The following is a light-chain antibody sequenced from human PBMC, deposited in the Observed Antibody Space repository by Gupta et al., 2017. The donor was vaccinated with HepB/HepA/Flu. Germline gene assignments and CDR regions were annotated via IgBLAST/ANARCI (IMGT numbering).Light chain of an antibody. CDR3: GTWESSLHDDRV. V-gene: IGLV1-51*01. Sequence: QSVLTQPPSVSAAPGQTVTISCSGSNSNIGNNYVSWFQQLPGRAPKLLIYKNNKRHPGMPARGSGSKSGTSATLGITGIPTGDEDDYYCGTWESSLHDDRVFGGGTKLTVL. J-gene: IGLJ3*02. CDR1: NSNIGNNY. CDR2: KNN.